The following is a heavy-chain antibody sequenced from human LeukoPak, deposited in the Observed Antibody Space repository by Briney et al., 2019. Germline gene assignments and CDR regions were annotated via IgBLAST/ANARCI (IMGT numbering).Heavy chain of an antibody. CDR2: IYYSGST. J-gene: IGHJ3*02. V-gene: IGHV4-59*01. CDR3: ARDMRCSGGSCYDAFDI. Sequence: PSETLSLTCTVSGGSISSYYWSWIRQPPGKGLGGIGYIYYSGSTNYNPSLKSRVTISVDTSKNQFSLKLSSVTASDTAVYYCARDMRCSGGSCYDAFDIWGQGTMVTVSS. CDR1: GGSISSYY. D-gene: IGHD2-15*01.